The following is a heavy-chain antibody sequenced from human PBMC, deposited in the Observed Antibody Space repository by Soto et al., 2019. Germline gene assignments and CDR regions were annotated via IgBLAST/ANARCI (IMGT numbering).Heavy chain of an antibody. CDR3: ARDPPQSYYFDY. Sequence: QLQLVESGGGVVQPGRSVRLSCAASVFTFSSYAMHWVRQAPGKGLEWVAVISYDGSNKYYADSVKGRFTISRDNSKNTMYLQMNSLRAEDTAVYYCARDPPQSYYFDYWGQGTLVTVSS. V-gene: IGHV3-30-3*01. CDR2: ISYDGSNK. D-gene: IGHD3-16*02. CDR1: VFTFSSYA. J-gene: IGHJ4*02.